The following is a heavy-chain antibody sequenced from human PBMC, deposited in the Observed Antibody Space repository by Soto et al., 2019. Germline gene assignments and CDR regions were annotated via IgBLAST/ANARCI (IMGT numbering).Heavy chain of an antibody. CDR1: GFSLSASGVA. D-gene: IGHD2-21*02. CDR2: IYWDGDK. CDR3: VHSRCGGDCLRSYSSHYYYGMDV. J-gene: IGHJ6*02. Sequence: SGPTLVNPTQTLTLTCTFSGFSLSASGVAVGWIRQPPGKALEWLALIYWDGDKRYSPSLQSRLSITKDTSNNQVVLTMTNMDPVDTATYYCVHSRCGGDCLRSYSSHYYYGMDVWGQGNTVTVSS. V-gene: IGHV2-5*02.